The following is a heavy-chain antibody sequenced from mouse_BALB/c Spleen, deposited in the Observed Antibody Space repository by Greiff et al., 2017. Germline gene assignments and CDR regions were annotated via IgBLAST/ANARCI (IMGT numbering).Heavy chain of an antibody. CDR2: ISYDGSN. CDR3: ARERDDYGSSDYYAMDY. V-gene: IGHV3-6*02. D-gene: IGHD1-1*01. Sequence: EVQLQESGPGLVKPSQSLSLTCSVTGYSFTSGYFWNWLRQFPGNKLEWMGYISYDGSNNYNPSLKNRISITRDTSKNQFFLKLNAVTTEDTATYDWARERDDYGSSDYYAMDYWGQGTSVTVSA. J-gene: IGHJ4*01. CDR1: GYSFTSGYF.